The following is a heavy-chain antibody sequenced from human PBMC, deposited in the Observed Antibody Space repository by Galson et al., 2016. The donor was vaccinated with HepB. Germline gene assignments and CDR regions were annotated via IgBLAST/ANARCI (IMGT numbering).Heavy chain of an antibody. CDR3: AKFQMAGTGSVGYFDY. CDR2: ISGSGLKT. Sequence: SLRLSCAASGFTFDTHAMNWVRQAPGKGLEWVSAISGSGLKTDYADSVKGRFTIFRDNSKNTVSLQMSNLRVGDTAVYYCAKFQMAGTGSVGYFDYWGQGALVTVSS. V-gene: IGHV3-23*01. D-gene: IGHD1-1*01. J-gene: IGHJ4*02. CDR1: GFTFDTHA.